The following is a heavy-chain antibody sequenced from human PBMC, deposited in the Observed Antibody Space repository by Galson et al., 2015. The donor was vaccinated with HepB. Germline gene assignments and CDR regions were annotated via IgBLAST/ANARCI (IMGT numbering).Heavy chain of an antibody. J-gene: IGHJ4*02. D-gene: IGHD2-15*01. CDR3: ARDRGGYCSGGSCYPPPVFDY. Sequence: SVKVSCKASGGTFSSYAISWVRQAPGQGLEWMGGIIPIFGTANYAQKFQGRVTITADESTSTAYMELSSLRSEDTAVYYCARDRGGYCSGGSCYPPPVFDYWGQGTLVTVSS. CDR2: IIPIFGTA. V-gene: IGHV1-69*13. CDR1: GGTFSSYA.